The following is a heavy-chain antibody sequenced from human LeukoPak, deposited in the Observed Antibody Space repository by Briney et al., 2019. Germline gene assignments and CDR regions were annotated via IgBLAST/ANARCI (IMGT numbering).Heavy chain of an antibody. CDR2: IYHSGST. CDR1: GYSISSGYY. CDR3: AKSNGYGLVDI. J-gene: IGHJ3*02. V-gene: IGHV4-38-2*02. D-gene: IGHD3-10*01. Sequence: SETLSLTCTVSGYSISSGYYWGWIRQPPGKGLEWIGSIYHSGSTYYSPSLKSRVTISLDTARNQFSLKLNSVTAADTAVYYCAKSNGYGLVDIWGQGTMVTVSS.